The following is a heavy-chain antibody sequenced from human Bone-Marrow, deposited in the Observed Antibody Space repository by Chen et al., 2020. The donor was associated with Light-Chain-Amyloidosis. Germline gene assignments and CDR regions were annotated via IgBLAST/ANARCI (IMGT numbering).Heavy chain of an antibody. CDR1: GFTFSDYE. Sequence: EVQLVESGGGLVQPGGSLRLSCAASGFTFSDYEMNWVRQAPGRGLEWISYIGNSINYVDAVQGRFTISRDNAKNSLYLQMSSLRVEDTAVYYCTRMRGLTSGYRYFDDWGQGTLVTVSS. D-gene: IGHD3-22*01. V-gene: IGHV3-48*03. CDR2: IGNSI. J-gene: IGHJ4*02. CDR3: TRMRGLTSGYRYFDD.